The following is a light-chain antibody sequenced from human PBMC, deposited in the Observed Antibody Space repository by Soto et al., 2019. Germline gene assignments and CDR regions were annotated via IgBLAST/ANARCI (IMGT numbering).Light chain of an antibody. J-gene: IGLJ1*01. CDR3: QVWDGNTGV. CDR1: KLGNKY. CDR2: QDN. V-gene: IGLV3-1*01. Sequence: SYDLTQPTSVPVSPGQTASITCSGDKLGNKYVSWYQQKPGQSPVVVIYQDNMRPSGVPERFSGSNSGNSATLTISGTQSMDEADYYCQVWDGNTGVFGTGTKVTVL.